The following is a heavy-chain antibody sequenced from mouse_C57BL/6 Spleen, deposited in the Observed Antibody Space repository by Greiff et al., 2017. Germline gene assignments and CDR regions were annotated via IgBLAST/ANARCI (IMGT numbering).Heavy chain of an antibody. V-gene: IGHV1-81*01. CDR3: AREEDYYGSSYSYAMDY. CDR2: IYPRSGNT. D-gene: IGHD1-1*01. Sequence: VQLQQSGAELARPGASVKLSCKASGYTFTSYGISWVKQRTGQGLEWIGEIYPRSGNTYYNEKFKGKATLTADKSSSTAYMELRSLTSEDSAVYFCAREEDYYGSSYSYAMDYWGQGTSVTVSS. CDR1: GYTFTSYG. J-gene: IGHJ4*01.